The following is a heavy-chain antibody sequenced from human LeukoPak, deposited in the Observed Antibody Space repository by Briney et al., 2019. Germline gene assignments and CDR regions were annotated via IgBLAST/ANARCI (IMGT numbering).Heavy chain of an antibody. D-gene: IGHD2-21*02. Sequence: TGGSLRLSCAASRFTFRSYAMNWVRQAPGKGLEWVSGISGSGGSTYYADSVKGRFTISRDNSKNTLFLQMNSLSAEDTAIYYCAKCVTYYYNGMDVWGQGTTVTVSS. CDR3: AKCVTYYYNGMDV. CDR2: ISGSGGST. CDR1: RFTFRSYA. V-gene: IGHV3-23*01. J-gene: IGHJ6*02.